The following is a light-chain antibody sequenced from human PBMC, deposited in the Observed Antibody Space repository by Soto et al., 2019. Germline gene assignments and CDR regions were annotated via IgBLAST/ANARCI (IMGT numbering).Light chain of an antibody. Sequence: QSALTQPASVSGSPGQSITISCTGTRSDVGGYNYVSWYQQHPGKAPKFMIYEVSNRPSGVSNRFSGSKSGNTASLTISGLQAEDEADYYCSSYTSSRTYVVFGGGTKLTVL. CDR1: RSDVGGYNY. CDR2: EVS. CDR3: SSYTSSRTYVV. V-gene: IGLV2-14*01. J-gene: IGLJ2*01.